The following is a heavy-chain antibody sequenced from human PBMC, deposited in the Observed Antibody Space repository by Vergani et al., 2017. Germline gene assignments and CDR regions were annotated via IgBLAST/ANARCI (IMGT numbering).Heavy chain of an antibody. V-gene: IGHV4-39*01. CDR3: TRHSTVEWLVKLGWIDP. CDR1: GAFIRSSNYY. Sequence: QLQLQESGPGLVKPSATLSLNCSVSGAFIRSSNYYWGWIRQPPGKGLEWIASIYYSGSTYCNPSLKSRVTIFVGTSTNQFSLKLSSVTAADTAVYFCTRHSTVEWLVKLGWIDPWGQGILVTVSS. D-gene: IGHD6-19*01. CDR2: IYYSGST. J-gene: IGHJ5*02.